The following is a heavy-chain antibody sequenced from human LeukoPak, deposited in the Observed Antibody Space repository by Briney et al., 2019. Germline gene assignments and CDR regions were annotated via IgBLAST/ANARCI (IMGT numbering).Heavy chain of an antibody. D-gene: IGHD3-22*01. CDR3: ARVYYDSSGYYLDAFGI. Sequence: PSETLSLTCTVPGGSISSYYWSWIRQPPGKGLEWIGYIYYSGSTNYNPSLKSRVTISVDTSKNQFSLKLSSVTAADTAVYYCARVYYDSSGYYLDAFGIWGQGTMVTVSS. CDR1: GGSISSYY. V-gene: IGHV4-59*01. J-gene: IGHJ3*02. CDR2: IYYSGST.